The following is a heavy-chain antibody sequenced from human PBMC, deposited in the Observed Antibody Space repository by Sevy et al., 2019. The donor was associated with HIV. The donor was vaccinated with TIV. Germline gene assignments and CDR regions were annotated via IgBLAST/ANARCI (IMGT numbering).Heavy chain of an antibody. CDR3: TRALIVVAGFFRYYHGMDV. CDR2: SRNKANSYTT. J-gene: IGHJ6*02. CDR1: GFTFSDHY. Sequence: GGSLRLSCAASGFTFSDHYMDWVRQASGKGLEWIGRSRNKANSYTTEYAASVKGRFTISRDESKNSLYLQMNSLKSEDTAIYYCTRALIVVAGFFRYYHGMDVWGQRTTVTVSS. D-gene: IGHD6-19*01. V-gene: IGHV3-72*01.